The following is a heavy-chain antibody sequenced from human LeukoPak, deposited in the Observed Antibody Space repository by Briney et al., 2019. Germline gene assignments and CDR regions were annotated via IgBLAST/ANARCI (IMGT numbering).Heavy chain of an antibody. D-gene: IGHD4-17*01. V-gene: IGHV4-59*01. CDR1: GGSISSYY. Sequence: PSETLSLTCTVSGGSISSYYWSWIRQPPGKGLEWIGYIYYSGSTNYNPSLKSRVTISVDTSKNQFSLKLSSVTAADTAVYYCARLYGDYESGFDYWGQGALVTVSS. CDR2: IYYSGST. J-gene: IGHJ4*02. CDR3: ARLYGDYESGFDY.